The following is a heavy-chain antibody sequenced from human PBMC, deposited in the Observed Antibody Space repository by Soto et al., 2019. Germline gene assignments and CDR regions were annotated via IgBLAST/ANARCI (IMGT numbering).Heavy chain of an antibody. Sequence: GGSLRLSCAASGLTFSTYWMTWVRQAPGKGLEWVANIKQDGSEKYYVDSAKGRFTISRDNAKDSVYLQMNSLRVEDTAVYFCATASYYYANWGQGTLVTVSS. V-gene: IGHV3-7*01. J-gene: IGHJ4*02. CDR1: GLTFSTYW. D-gene: IGHD3-10*01. CDR2: IKQDGSEK. CDR3: ATASYYYAN.